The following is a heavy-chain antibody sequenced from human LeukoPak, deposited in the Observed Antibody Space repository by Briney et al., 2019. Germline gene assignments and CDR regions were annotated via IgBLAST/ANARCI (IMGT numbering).Heavy chain of an antibody. CDR2: INAGNGNT. J-gene: IGHJ4*02. V-gene: IGHV1-3*01. D-gene: IGHD6-19*01. CDR3: ARDRGQWLAFDY. Sequence: GASVKVSCKASGYTFTSYAMHWVRQAPGQRLEWMGWINAGNGNTKYSQKFQGRVTITRDTSASTAYMELSSLRSEDTAVYYCARDRGQWLAFDYWGQGTLVTVSS. CDR1: GYTFTSYA.